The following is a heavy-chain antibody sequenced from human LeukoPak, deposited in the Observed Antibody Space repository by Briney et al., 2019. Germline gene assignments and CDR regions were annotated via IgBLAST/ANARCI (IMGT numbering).Heavy chain of an antibody. Sequence: GGSLRLSCAASEFTFSSYSMKWVRQAPGKGLEWVSSISSSSSYIYYADSVKGRFTISRDNSKNTLYLQMNSLRAEDTAVYYCAKDPRVGSPGYCSGGSCSKGFDYRGQGTLVTVSP. CDR1: EFTFSSYS. CDR2: ISSSSSYI. CDR3: AKDPRVGSPGYCSGGSCSKGFDY. D-gene: IGHD2-15*01. J-gene: IGHJ4*02. V-gene: IGHV3-21*04.